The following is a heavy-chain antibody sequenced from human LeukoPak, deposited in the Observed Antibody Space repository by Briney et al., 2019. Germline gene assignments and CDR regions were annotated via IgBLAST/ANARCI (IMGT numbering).Heavy chain of an antibody. Sequence: GGSLRLSCAASGLTVSSNYMSWVRQAPGKGLEWVSVIYSGGSTYYADSVKGRFTISRDNSKNTLYLQMNSLRAEDTAVYYCARGPLLIVGATDFDYWGQGTLVTVSS. CDR1: GLTVSSNY. J-gene: IGHJ4*02. D-gene: IGHD1-26*01. CDR2: IYSGGST. V-gene: IGHV3-53*01. CDR3: ARGPLLIVGATDFDY.